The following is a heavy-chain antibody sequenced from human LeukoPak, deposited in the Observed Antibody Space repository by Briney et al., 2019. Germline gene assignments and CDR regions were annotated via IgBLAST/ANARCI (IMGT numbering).Heavy chain of an antibody. D-gene: IGHD3-9*01. V-gene: IGHV1-2*02. CDR3: ARGKEKTTGHYDSFDI. CDR2: INPKSGDT. J-gene: IGHJ3*02. Sequence: ASVKVSCNAAGYSFSDNYVHWVRQAPGQGLEYMGWINPKSGDTNFSQRCKGRATMTHDTSTRTVNMEMRRVRSDDTAVYFCARGKEKTTGHYDSFDIWGHGTMVTVSS. CDR1: GYSFSDNY.